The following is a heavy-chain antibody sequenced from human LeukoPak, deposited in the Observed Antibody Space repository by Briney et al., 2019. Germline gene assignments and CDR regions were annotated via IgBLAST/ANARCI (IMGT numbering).Heavy chain of an antibody. J-gene: IGHJ4*02. V-gene: IGHV3-7*01. CDR1: GFTFSNYW. Sequence: PGGSLRLSCAASGFTFSNYWMRWVRQAPGRGLEWVANMKQDGSEEFFVDSTRGRFTISRDNAKRSLYLQMNSLRAEDAAVYYCARMSSSGYFLWGQGALVTVAS. D-gene: IGHD3-22*01. CDR3: ARMSSSGYFL. CDR2: MKQDGSEE.